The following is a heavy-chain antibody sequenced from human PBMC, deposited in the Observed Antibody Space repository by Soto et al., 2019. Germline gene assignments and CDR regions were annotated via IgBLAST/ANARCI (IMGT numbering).Heavy chain of an antibody. J-gene: IGHJ4*02. V-gene: IGHV3-23*01. D-gene: IGHD3-10*01. CDR3: AKDHRITMVRGVRPIDY. Sequence: GGAPRLSCAASGFTFNNYAMSLVRPAPGKGVEWVSSIAETGGNTYHADSVKGRFTISRDNSKNTLYLQMNSLRAEDTAVYYCAKDHRITMVRGVRPIDYWGQGTLVTVSS. CDR2: IAETGGNT. CDR1: GFTFNNYA.